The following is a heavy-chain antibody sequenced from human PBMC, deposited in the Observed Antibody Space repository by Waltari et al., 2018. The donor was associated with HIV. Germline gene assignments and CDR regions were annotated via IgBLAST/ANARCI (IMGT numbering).Heavy chain of an antibody. Sequence: EVQLVESGGGLVKPGGSLRLSCAASGFTFSFYNMNWVRQAPGRGLEWVSSISSSSSYIYYADSVQGRFTLSRDSAKNSMYLQMDSLRAEDTAVYYCARDNNGHLDYWGQGTLVTVSS. CDR1: GFTFSFYN. CDR3: ARDNNGHLDY. J-gene: IGHJ4*02. CDR2: ISSSSSYI. D-gene: IGHD1-20*01. V-gene: IGHV3-21*04.